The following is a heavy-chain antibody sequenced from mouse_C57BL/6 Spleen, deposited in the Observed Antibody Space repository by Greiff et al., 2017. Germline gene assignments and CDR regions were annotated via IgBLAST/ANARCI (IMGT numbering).Heavy chain of an antibody. CDR3: ARTRNHYAMDY. CDR2: IYPGGGNT. V-gene: IGHV1-76*01. Sequence: QVQLQQPGAELVRPGASVKLSCKASGYTFTDYCINWVKQRPGQGLEWIARIYPGGGNTYYNEKIKGKATLTVDTSSSTAYLQLSSLTSEDSAVFVSARTRNHYAMDYWGQGTSVTVSS. CDR1: GYTFTDYC. J-gene: IGHJ4*01. D-gene: IGHD2-1*01.